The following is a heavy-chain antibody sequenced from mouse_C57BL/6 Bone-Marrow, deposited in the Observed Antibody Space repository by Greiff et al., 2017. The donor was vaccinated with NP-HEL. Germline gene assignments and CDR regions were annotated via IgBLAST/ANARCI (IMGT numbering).Heavy chain of an antibody. D-gene: IGHD1-1*01. CDR1: GYTFTSYG. CDR2: IYPRSGNT. V-gene: IGHV1-81*01. J-gene: IGHJ2*01. CDR3: ARGFITTVVATDY. Sequence: VKLQESGAELARPGASVKLSCKASGYTFTSYGISWVKQRTGQGLEWIGEIYPRSGNTYYNEKFKGKATLTADKSSSTAYMELRSLTSEDSAVYFCARGFITTVVATDYWGQGTTLTVSS.